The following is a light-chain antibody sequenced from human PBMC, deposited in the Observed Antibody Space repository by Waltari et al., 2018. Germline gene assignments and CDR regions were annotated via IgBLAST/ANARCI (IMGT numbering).Light chain of an antibody. Sequence: EIVMTQSPVTLSVSPGERVTLSSRASQSIRNNLAWYQQKAGQPPRLLLYGASTRAPGLPARFSGSGSGTEFALTISSLQPEDFAVYYCHHYNKRPPSYTFGQGTRLEIK. V-gene: IGKV3-15*01. CDR3: HHYNKRPPSYT. CDR1: QSIRNN. CDR2: GAS. J-gene: IGKJ2*01.